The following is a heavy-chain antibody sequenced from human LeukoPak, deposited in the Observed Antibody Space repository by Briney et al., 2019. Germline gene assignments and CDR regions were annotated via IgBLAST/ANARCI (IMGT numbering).Heavy chain of an antibody. CDR2: TYYRSKWYN. CDR3: ARQGATWPFDY. J-gene: IGHJ4*02. Sequence: SQTLSLTCAISGDSVSTSGVAWNWIRQSPSRGLEWLGRTYYRSKWYNEYAVSVKSRITLNPDTSKNQFSLQLNSVAPDDTAIYYCARQGATWPFDYWGQGTLVTVSS. D-gene: IGHD5-24*01. CDR1: GDSVSTSGVA. V-gene: IGHV6-1*01.